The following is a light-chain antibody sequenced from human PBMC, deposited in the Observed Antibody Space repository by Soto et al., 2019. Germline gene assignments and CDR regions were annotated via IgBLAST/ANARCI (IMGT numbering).Light chain of an antibody. V-gene: IGKV1-39*01. CDR2: ATS. J-gene: IGKJ5*01. CDR1: QGIAHF. Sequence: DIPMTQSPSSLSAFVGDRVTITCRASQGIAHFLNWYQQKPGKAPKLLIFATSSLRSGVPSRFSGSGFGTDFTLTISTLQPEDVATYYCQQSYSPPPVTFGQGTRVEIK. CDR3: QQSYSPPPVT.